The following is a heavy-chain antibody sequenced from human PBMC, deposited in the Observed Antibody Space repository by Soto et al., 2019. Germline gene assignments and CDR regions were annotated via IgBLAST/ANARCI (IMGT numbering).Heavy chain of an antibody. D-gene: IGHD5-18*01. V-gene: IGHV3-23*01. CDR2: ISGSGGST. CDR1: GFTFSSYA. Sequence: GESLKISCAASGFTFSSYAMSWVRQAPGKGLEWVSAISGSGGSTYYADSVKGRFTISRDNSKNTLYLQMNSLRAEDTAVYYCAKDQGDTAMGDAFDIWGQGTMVTVSS. CDR3: AKDQGDTAMGDAFDI. J-gene: IGHJ3*02.